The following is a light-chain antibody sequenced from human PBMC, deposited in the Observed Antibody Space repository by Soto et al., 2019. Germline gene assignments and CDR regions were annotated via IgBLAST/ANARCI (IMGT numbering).Light chain of an antibody. CDR1: QSVSSY. CDR2: DAS. Sequence: EIVLTQSPATLSLSPGERATLSCRASQSVSSYLAWYQQKSGQAPRLLIYDASSRATGIPARFSGSGSGTDFTLTISSLEPEDFAVYYCQQRSNWPPGYTFGQGTKLEIK. J-gene: IGKJ2*01. CDR3: QQRSNWPPGYT. V-gene: IGKV3-11*01.